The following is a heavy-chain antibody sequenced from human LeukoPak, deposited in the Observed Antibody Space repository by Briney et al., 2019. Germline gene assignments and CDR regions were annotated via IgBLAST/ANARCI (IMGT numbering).Heavy chain of an antibody. Sequence: ASVKVSCKASGGTFSSYAISRVRQAPGQGLEWMGGIIPIFGTANYAQRFQGRVTITADESTSTAYMELSSLRSEDTAVYYCARASDYDFWSGYFDYWGQGTLVTVSS. CDR2: IIPIFGTA. CDR3: ARASDYDFWSGYFDY. V-gene: IGHV1-69*13. J-gene: IGHJ4*02. D-gene: IGHD3-3*01. CDR1: GGTFSSYA.